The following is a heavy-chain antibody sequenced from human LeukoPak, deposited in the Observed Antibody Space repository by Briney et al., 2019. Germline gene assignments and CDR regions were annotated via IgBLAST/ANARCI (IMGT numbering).Heavy chain of an antibody. D-gene: IGHD3-3*01. CDR2: IGAYNGNT. Sequence: ASVKVSCKASGYTFTSYGISWVRQAPGQGLEWMGWIGAYNGNTNYAQKLQGRVTMTTDTSTSTAYMELRSLRSDDTAVYYCARDLIDFWSGYCFDYWGQGTLVTVSS. CDR1: GYTFTSYG. J-gene: IGHJ4*02. V-gene: IGHV1-18*01. CDR3: ARDLIDFWSGYCFDY.